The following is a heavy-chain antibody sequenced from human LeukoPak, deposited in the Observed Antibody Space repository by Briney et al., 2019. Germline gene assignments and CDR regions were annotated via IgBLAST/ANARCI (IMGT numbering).Heavy chain of an antibody. V-gene: IGHV3-53*01. CDR3: ARGRQNYGDYPY. Sequence: PGGSLRLSCVVSGFTVSGDYIRWFRQAPGKGLEWVSVLYYGVSTFYKDSVKGRFTTSGDNFKNTVYLQMNSLRAEDTAVYYCARGRQNYGDYPYWGQGTLVTVSS. D-gene: IGHD4-17*01. CDR2: LYYGVST. J-gene: IGHJ4*02. CDR1: GFTVSGDY.